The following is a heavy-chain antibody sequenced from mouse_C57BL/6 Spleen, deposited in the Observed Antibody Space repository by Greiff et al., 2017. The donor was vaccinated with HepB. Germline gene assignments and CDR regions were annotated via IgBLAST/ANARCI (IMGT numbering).Heavy chain of an antibody. Sequence: EVKVVESGGGLVQSGRSLRLSCATSGFTFSDFYMAWVRQAPGKGLEWIAASRNKANDYTTEYSASVQGRFIVSRDTSQSILYLQMNALRAEDTAMYYCARDDWFAYWGQGTLVTVSA. CDR1: GFTFSDFY. V-gene: IGHV7-1*01. CDR2: SRNKANDYTT. CDR3: ARDDWFAY. J-gene: IGHJ3*01.